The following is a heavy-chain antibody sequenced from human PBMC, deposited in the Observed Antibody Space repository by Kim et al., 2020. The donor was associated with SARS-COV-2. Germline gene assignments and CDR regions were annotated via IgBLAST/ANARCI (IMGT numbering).Heavy chain of an antibody. CDR3: ASAHNYFGAGTHNNYFGMDV. D-gene: IGHD3-10*01. CDR2: TYYRSKWYN. Sequence: SQTLSLTCAISGDTVSNNHAAWSWLRQSPSRGLEWLGRTYYRSKWYNDYAVSVKSRMTINPDTSKNQFSLQLNSVTPEDTAVYYCASAHNYFGAGTHNNYFGMDVWGQGTTVTVSS. V-gene: IGHV6-1*01. J-gene: IGHJ6*02. CDR1: GDTVSNNHAA.